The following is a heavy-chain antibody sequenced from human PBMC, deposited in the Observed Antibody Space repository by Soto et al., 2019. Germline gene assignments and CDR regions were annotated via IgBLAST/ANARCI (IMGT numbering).Heavy chain of an antibody. CDR1: GFPFSNAW. J-gene: IGHJ6*02. Sequence: PGGSLRLSCAASGFPFSNAWMNWVRQAPGKGLEWVGRIKSKTDGGTTDYAAPVKGRFTISRDDSKNTLYLQMNSLKTEDTAVYYCTTASYRHYYYYYYGMDVWGQGTTVTAP. V-gene: IGHV3-15*07. D-gene: IGHD3-16*02. CDR3: TTASYRHYYYYYYGMDV. CDR2: IKSKTDGGTT.